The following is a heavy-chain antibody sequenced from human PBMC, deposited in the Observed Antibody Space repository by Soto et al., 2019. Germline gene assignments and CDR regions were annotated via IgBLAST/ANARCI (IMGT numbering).Heavy chain of an antibody. D-gene: IGHD3-10*01. Sequence: PSETLSLTCAVSGGSISSSNWWSWVRQPPGKGLEWIGEIYHSESTNYNPSLKSRVTISVDKSKNQFSLKLTSVTAADTTVFYCASGVLKVGIDVRAQRTTVTGSS. CDR2: IYHSEST. CDR3: ASGVLKVGIDV. V-gene: IGHV4-4*02. J-gene: IGHJ6*02. CDR1: GGSISSSNW.